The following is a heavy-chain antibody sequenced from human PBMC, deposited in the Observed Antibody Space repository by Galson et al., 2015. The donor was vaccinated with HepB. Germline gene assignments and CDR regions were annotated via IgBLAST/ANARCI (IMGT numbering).Heavy chain of an antibody. Sequence: TLSLTCTISGGSIRSDGYYWSWIRQHPGKGLEWIGYIYNSGSTNYNPSLKSRVTISMDTSKNQFSLKLSSVTAADTAVYYCARETIIEAGGDDAFDIWGQGTMVTVSS. V-gene: IGHV4-31*03. CDR1: GGSIRSDGYY. CDR3: ARETIIEAGGDDAFDI. J-gene: IGHJ3*02. D-gene: IGHD3-3*01. CDR2: IYNSGST.